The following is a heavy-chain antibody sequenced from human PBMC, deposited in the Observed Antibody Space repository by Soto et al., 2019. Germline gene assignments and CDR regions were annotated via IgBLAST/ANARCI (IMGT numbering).Heavy chain of an antibody. V-gene: IGHV3-23*01. D-gene: IGHD3-22*01. CDR2: ISGGGDST. CDR1: GFIFSTYA. CDR3: AKVFGIPNGYHREGPFHY. Sequence: GGSLRLSCVASGFIFSTYAMSWVRQAPGKGLEWVSGISGGGDSTYYADSVKGRFTISRDNSKNTLYLLMNSLTAEDTAIYYCAKVFGIPNGYHREGPFHYWVAGAMVTVYS. J-gene: IGHJ4*02.